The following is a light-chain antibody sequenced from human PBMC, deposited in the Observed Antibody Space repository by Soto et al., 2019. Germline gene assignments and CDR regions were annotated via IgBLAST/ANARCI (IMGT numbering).Light chain of an antibody. CDR1: QRISNSY. J-gene: IGKJ2*01. V-gene: IGKV3-20*01. CDR2: DAS. CDR3: QQYDRPPFA. Sequence: EIVLTQSPGTLSLSPGERATLSCRASQRISNSYLAWYQQKPGQAPRLLLYDASSRATGIPDRVSGSGSGTDFTLTISRVEPEDFALYYCQQYDRPPFAFGQGTKVEIK.